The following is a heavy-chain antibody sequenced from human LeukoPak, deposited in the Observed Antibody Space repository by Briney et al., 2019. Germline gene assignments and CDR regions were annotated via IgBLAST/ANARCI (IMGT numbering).Heavy chain of an antibody. Sequence: ASETLSLTCAVSGGPFSGYFWSWIRQSSGKGLEWIGEIHNSGTTNYNPSLNSRVTISEDTSKNQFYLNLSSVTAADTAVYYCARRYYYNLGSFPFDFWGQGTLVTVSS. CDR1: GGPFSGYF. CDR2: IHNSGTT. CDR3: ARRYYYNLGSFPFDF. D-gene: IGHD3-10*01. J-gene: IGHJ4*02. V-gene: IGHV4-34*01.